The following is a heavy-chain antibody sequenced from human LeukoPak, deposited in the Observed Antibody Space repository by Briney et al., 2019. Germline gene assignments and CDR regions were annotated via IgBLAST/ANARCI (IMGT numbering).Heavy chain of an antibody. V-gene: IGHV4-30-2*01. CDR1: GGSISSGGYS. J-gene: IGHJ4*02. CDR3: ASGYGKDLTY. CDR2: IYHSGST. Sequence: PSQTLSLTCAVSGGSISSGGYSWSWIRQPPGKGLEWIGYIYHSGSTYYNPSLKSRVTTSVDRSKNQFSLKLSSVTAADTAVYYCASGYGKDLTYWGQGTLVTVSS. D-gene: IGHD5-12*01.